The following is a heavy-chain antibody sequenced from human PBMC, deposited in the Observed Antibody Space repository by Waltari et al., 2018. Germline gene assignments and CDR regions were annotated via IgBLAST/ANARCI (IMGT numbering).Heavy chain of an antibody. D-gene: IGHD3-16*01. J-gene: IGHJ4*02. V-gene: IGHV3-15*01. CDR3: TTLDAPWGGG. CDR1: GFTFAPAW. Sequence: EVQMVESGGGLVKPGESLRLSCVASGFTFAPAWLTWVRQAPGKGLEGVGRNQSRYEGESTDFAAPVKGRFSISRDDAKNTLYLQMNSLRSEDTAIYYCTTLDAPWGGGWGQGTQVTVSS. CDR2: NQSRYEGEST.